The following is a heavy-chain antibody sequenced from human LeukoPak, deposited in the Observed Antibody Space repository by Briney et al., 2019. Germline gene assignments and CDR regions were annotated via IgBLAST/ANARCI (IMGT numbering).Heavy chain of an antibody. CDR1: GYTFTSYY. V-gene: IGHV1-46*01. J-gene: IGHJ6*02. CDR3: AREPDNTAMAPDGMDV. CDR2: INPSGGST. D-gene: IGHD5-18*01. Sequence: ASVKVSCKASGYTFTSYYMHCERQAPGQGLEWMGIINPSGGSTSYAQKFQGRVTMTRDTSTSTVYMELSSLRSEDTAVYYCAREPDNTAMAPDGMDVWGQGTTVTVSS.